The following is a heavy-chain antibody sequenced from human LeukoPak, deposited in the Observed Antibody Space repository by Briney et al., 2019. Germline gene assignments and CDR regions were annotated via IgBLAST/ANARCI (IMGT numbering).Heavy chain of an antibody. CDR1: GFTFDDYA. J-gene: IGHJ4*02. CDR2: ISWNSGSI. Sequence: GGSLRLSCAASGFTFDDYAMHWVRQAPGKGLEWVSGISWNSGSIGYADSVKGRFTISRDNSKNTLYLRMNSLRAEDTAVYYCAKDSVVVPGLVNYFDYWGQGTLVTVSS. CDR3: AKDSVVVPGLVNYFDY. V-gene: IGHV3-9*01. D-gene: IGHD2-2*01.